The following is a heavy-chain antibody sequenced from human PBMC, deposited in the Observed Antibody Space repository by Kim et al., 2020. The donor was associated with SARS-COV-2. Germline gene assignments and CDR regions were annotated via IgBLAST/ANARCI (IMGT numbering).Heavy chain of an antibody. J-gene: IGHJ6*02. V-gene: IGHV4-39*01. CDR2: IYYSGST. D-gene: IGHD3-3*01. CDR1: GGSISSSSYY. Sequence: TLSLICTVSGGSISSSSYYWGWIRQPPGKGLEWIGSIYYSGSTYYNPSLKSRVTISVDTSKNQFSLKLSSVTAADTAVYYCARLYYDFWNNYGMDVWGQGTTVTVSS. CDR3: ARLYYDFWNNYGMDV.